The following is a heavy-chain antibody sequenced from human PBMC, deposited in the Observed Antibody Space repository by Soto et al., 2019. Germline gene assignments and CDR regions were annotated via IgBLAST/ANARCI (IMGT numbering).Heavy chain of an antibody. Sequence: QVQLVESGGGVVQPGRSLRLSCAASGFTFSSYGMHWVRQAPGKGLEWVAVIWYDGSNKYYADSVKCRFTISRDNSKHTLYLQMNSLRAEDTAVYYCARDPNLGVVVPAAIGWFDPWGQGTRVTVSS. J-gene: IGHJ5*02. V-gene: IGHV3-33*01. CDR3: ARDPNLGVVVPAAIGWFDP. CDR1: GFTFSSYG. CDR2: IWYDGSNK. D-gene: IGHD2-2*01.